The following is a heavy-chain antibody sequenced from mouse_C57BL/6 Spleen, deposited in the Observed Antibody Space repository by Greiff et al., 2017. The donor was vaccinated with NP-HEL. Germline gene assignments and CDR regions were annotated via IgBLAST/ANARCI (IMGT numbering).Heavy chain of an antibody. V-gene: IGHV1-82*01. Sequence: QVQLQQSGPELVKPGASVKISCKASGYAFSSSWMNWVKQRPGKGLEWIGRIYPGDGDTNYIGKFKGKATLTADKSSSTAYMQLSSLTSEDSAVYFCARMRLRLVGDYWGQGTSVTVSS. J-gene: IGHJ4*01. D-gene: IGHD1-2*01. CDR2: IYPGDGDT. CDR1: GYAFSSSW. CDR3: ARMRLRLVGDY.